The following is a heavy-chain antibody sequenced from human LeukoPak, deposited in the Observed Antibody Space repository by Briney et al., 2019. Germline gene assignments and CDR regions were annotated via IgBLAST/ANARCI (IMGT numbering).Heavy chain of an antibody. J-gene: IGHJ4*02. Sequence: SETLSLTCAVYGGSFSGYYWSWIRQPPGKGLEWIGEINHSGSTNYNPSLKSRVTISVDTSKNQFSLKLGSVTAADTAVYYCARENRYDILTGQFDYWGQGTLVTVSS. CDR1: GGSFSGYY. D-gene: IGHD3-9*01. CDR2: INHSGST. CDR3: ARENRYDILTGQFDY. V-gene: IGHV4-34*01.